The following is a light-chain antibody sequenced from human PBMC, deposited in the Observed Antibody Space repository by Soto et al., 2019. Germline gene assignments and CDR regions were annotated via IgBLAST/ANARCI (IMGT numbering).Light chain of an antibody. CDR1: QSISNY. CDR2: AAS. CDR3: QQSYTTLFT. V-gene: IGKV1-39*01. Sequence: DIQMTQSPSSLSASVGDRVTITCRASQSISNYLNWYQQKPGKAPKLLIYAASRLQSGAPSRFSGSGSGTDCTRTISSLQPEDFATYSCQQSYTTLFTFGPGTNVDI. J-gene: IGKJ3*01.